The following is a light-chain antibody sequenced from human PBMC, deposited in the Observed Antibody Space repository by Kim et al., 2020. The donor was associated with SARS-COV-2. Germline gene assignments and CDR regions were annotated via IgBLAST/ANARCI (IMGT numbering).Light chain of an antibody. Sequence: GRAVTISCTGTSSDVGGYNYVSWYQQQPGNAPKRMIYEVSKRPSGVPDRFSGSKSGNTASLTVSGLQAEDEADYYCSTYAGSSNVVFGGGTQLTVL. CDR2: EVS. CDR1: SSDVGGYNY. V-gene: IGLV2-8*01. J-gene: IGLJ2*01. CDR3: STYAGSSNVV.